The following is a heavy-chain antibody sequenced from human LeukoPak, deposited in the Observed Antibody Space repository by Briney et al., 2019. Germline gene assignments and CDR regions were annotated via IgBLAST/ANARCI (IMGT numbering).Heavy chain of an antibody. V-gene: IGHV3-33*01. Sequence: GGSLRLSCAASGFTFSSYGMHWVRQAPGKGLEWVAVIWYDGSNKYYADSVKGRFTISRDNSKNTLYLQMNSLRAEDTAVYYWARDYAYGDYKGCFDPWGQGTLVTVSS. CDR1: GFTFSSYG. J-gene: IGHJ5*02. CDR2: IWYDGSNK. D-gene: IGHD4-17*01. CDR3: ARDYAYGDYKGCFDP.